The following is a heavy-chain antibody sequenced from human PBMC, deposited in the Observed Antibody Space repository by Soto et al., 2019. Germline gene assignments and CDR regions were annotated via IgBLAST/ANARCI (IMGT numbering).Heavy chain of an antibody. CDR2: VSYDGSTT. D-gene: IGHD2-15*01. Sequence: QVQLVESGGGVVQPGRSRTLSCAASGFAFGRYGMHWVRQAPGKGLEWVAVVSYDGSTTYYADSVKGRFTISRDNSKSALFLRMNSLRGDDMAVYYCAKGMEEVAVLDSWGQGILVIVSS. J-gene: IGHJ5*01. CDR3: AKGMEEVAVLDS. V-gene: IGHV3-30*18. CDR1: GFAFGRYG.